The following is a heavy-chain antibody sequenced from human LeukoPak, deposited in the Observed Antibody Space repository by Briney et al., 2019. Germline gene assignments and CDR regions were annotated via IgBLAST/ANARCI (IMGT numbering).Heavy chain of an antibody. Sequence: SETLSLTCTVSGGSISSGSYYWSWIRQPAGKGLEWIGRIYTSGSTNYNPSLKSRVTISVDTSKNQFSLKLSSVTAADTAVYYCARVDVGGLSDYLDYWGQGTLVTLYS. V-gene: IGHV4-61*02. CDR1: GGSISSGSYY. CDR3: ARVDVGGLSDYLDY. CDR2: IYTSGST. J-gene: IGHJ4*02. D-gene: IGHD3-10*01.